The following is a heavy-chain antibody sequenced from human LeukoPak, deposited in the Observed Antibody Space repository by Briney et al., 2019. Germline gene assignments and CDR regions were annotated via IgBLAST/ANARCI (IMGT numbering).Heavy chain of an antibody. V-gene: IGHV3-23*01. CDR3: AKEGRDGYNSFDY. Sequence: PGGSLRLSCAASAFTLSSYAMSWVRQAPGKGLEWVSGISGSGGSTYDADSVKGRFTISRDNSKNTLYLQMDSLRAEDTAVYYCAKEGRDGYNSFDYWGQGTLVTVSS. CDR1: AFTLSSYA. J-gene: IGHJ4*02. D-gene: IGHD5-24*01. CDR2: ISGSGGST.